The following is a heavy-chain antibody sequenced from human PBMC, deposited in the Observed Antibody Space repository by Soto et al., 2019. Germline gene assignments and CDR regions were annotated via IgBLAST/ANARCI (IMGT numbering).Heavy chain of an antibody. D-gene: IGHD2-2*01. CDR1: GYTFSNYG. CDR3: ARVVPGAEAWFGP. Sequence: ASVKVSCKPSGYTFSNYGITWVRQAPGQPLEWLGWISLYSDGTNYAQKIQGRVSMTTDTSTTTAYMELRSLRSDDTAVYYCARVVPGAEAWFGPWGRGTLVTVAS. J-gene: IGHJ5*02. CDR2: ISLYSDGT. V-gene: IGHV1-18*01.